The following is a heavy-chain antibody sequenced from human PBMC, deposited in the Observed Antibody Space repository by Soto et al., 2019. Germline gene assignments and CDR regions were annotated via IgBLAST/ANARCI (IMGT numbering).Heavy chain of an antibody. J-gene: IGHJ5*02. V-gene: IGHV3-23*01. CDR2: IGASSGDA. D-gene: IGHD3-10*01. Sequence: EIQLLESGGGFVQPGGSLRLSCAASGFTFGSYAMSWVRQAPGKGLEWVSTIGASSGDAHYADSVKGRFTVSRDNSKNTLSLQMSSLRADDTAIYSCAKSGSPYFGGMGGWCDPWGLGTRVTVSS. CDR3: AKSGSPYFGGMGGWCDP. CDR1: GFTFGSYA.